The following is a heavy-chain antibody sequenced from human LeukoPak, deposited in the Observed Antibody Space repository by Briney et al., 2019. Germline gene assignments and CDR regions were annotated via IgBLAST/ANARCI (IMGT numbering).Heavy chain of an antibody. CDR2: IHSGGST. V-gene: IGHV3-53*01. CDR1: GFTVSSNH. Sequence: PGGSLRLSCAASGFTVSSNHMSWVRQAAGKGLEWVSVIHSGGSTDYADSVKGRFTISRDNSKNTLYLQMNSLRAEDTAVYYCAGGRTVITQPFDYWGQGTLVTVSS. D-gene: IGHD3-22*01. J-gene: IGHJ4*02. CDR3: AGGRTVITQPFDY.